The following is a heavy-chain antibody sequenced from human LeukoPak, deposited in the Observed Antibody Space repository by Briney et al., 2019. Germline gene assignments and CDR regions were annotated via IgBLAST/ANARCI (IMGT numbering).Heavy chain of an antibody. J-gene: IGHJ5*02. CDR2: IYTSGST. CDR3: ARAAGAAAGHNNWFDP. Sequence: SETLSLTCTVSGGSISSGSYYWSWIRQPAGKGLEWIGRIYTSGSTNYNPSLKSRVTISVDTSKNQFSLKLSSVTAADTAVYYCARAAGAAAGHNNWFDPWGQGTLVTVSS. CDR1: GGSISSGSYY. V-gene: IGHV4-61*02. D-gene: IGHD6-13*01.